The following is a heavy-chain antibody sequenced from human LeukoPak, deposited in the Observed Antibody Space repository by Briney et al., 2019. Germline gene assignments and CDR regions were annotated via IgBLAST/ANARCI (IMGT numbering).Heavy chain of an antibody. CDR2: IKQDGSEQ. D-gene: IGHD3-10*01. J-gene: IGHJ5*02. V-gene: IGHV3-7*01. CDR1: GFTFSSYA. Sequence: GGSLRLSCAASGFTFSSYAMSWVRQAPGKGLEWVANIKQDGSEQYYVDSVKGRFTISRDNAKNSLSLQMNSLRAEDTAVYYCARPLMYYYGSETYFWFDPWGQGTLVTVSS. CDR3: ARPLMYYYGSETYFWFDP.